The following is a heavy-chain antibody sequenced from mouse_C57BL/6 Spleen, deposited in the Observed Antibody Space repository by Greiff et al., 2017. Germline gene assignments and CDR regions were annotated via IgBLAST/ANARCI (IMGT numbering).Heavy chain of an antibody. CDR1: GYTFTSYW. D-gene: IGHD1-1*01. V-gene: IGHV1-52*01. Sequence: VQLQQPGAELVRPVSSVKLSCKASGYTFTSYWMHWVKQRPIPGLEWIGNIDPSDSETHYNQTFKDKATLTVDKSYSSPYMQISSLTSEDSAVYYCALLRSGGFDVWGTGTTVTVSS. CDR3: ALLRSGGFDV. J-gene: IGHJ1*03. CDR2: IDPSDSET.